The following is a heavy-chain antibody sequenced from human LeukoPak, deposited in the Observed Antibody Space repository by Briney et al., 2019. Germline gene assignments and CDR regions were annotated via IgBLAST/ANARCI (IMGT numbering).Heavy chain of an antibody. V-gene: IGHV4-34*01. CDR2: INHSGST. CDR1: GGSISSYY. Sequence: PSETLSLTCTVSGGSISSYYWSWIRQPPGKGLEWIGEINHSGSTNYNPSLKSRVTISVDTSKNQFSLKLSSVTAADTAVYYCARDPEGPFDYWGQGTLVTVSS. J-gene: IGHJ4*02. CDR3: ARDPEGPFDY.